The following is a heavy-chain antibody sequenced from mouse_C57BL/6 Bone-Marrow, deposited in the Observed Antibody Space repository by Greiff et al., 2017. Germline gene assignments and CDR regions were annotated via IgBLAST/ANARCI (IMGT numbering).Heavy chain of an antibody. CDR2: ISYDGSN. CDR1: GYSITSGYY. J-gene: IGHJ3*01. V-gene: IGHV3-6*01. Sequence: ESGPGLVKPSQSLSLTCSVTGYSITSGYYWNWIRQFPGNKLEWMGYISYDGSNNYNPSLKNRISITRDTSKNQFFLKLNSVTTEDTATYYCERCPYYYGSSYWFAYWGQGTLVTVSA. CDR3: ERCPYYYGSSYWFAY. D-gene: IGHD1-1*01.